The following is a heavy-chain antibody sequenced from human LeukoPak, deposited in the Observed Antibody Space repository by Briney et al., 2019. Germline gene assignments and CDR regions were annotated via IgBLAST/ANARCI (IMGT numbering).Heavy chain of an antibody. Sequence: SETLSLTCAVSGGSISSGGYSWSWIRQPPGKGVEWIGYIYHSGSTYYNPSHKSRVTISVDRSKNQFSLKLSSVTAADTAVYYCARQEMATIYNWFDPWGQGTLVTVSS. CDR3: ARQEMATIYNWFDP. V-gene: IGHV4-30-2*01. CDR1: GGSISSGGYS. J-gene: IGHJ5*02. D-gene: IGHD5-24*01. CDR2: IYHSGST.